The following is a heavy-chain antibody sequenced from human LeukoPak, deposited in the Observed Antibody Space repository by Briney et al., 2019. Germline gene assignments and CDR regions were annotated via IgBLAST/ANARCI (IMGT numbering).Heavy chain of an antibody. D-gene: IGHD3-22*01. Sequence: ASVTVSCKASGYTFTSYYMHWVRQAPGQGLEWMGIINPSGGNTSYAQNFQGRVTITRDTSTSTVYMELSSLRSEATALYYCARDRGGASDYYPYFDYWGQGTLVTVSS. V-gene: IGHV1-46*01. CDR2: INPSGGNT. CDR1: GYTFTSYY. CDR3: ARDRGGASDYYPYFDY. J-gene: IGHJ4*02.